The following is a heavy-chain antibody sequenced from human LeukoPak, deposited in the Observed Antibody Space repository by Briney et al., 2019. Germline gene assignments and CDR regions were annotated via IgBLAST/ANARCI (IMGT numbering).Heavy chain of an antibody. J-gene: IGHJ4*02. CDR3: ASADTQRERITMIVMVIFDY. Sequence: PSQTLSLTCSVSGGSISSGSYYWSWIRQHPGKGLEWIGYMYYSGSTHYNPSLKSRVTISRDTSMNQFSLKLSSGTAAGTSLYYCASADTQRERITMIVMVIFDYWGQGTLVTVSS. V-gene: IGHV4-31*03. D-gene: IGHD3-22*01. CDR2: MYYSGST. CDR1: GGSISSGSYY.